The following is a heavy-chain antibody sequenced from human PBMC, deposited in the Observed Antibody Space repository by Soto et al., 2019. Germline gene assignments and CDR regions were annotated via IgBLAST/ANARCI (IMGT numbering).Heavy chain of an antibody. J-gene: IGHJ4*02. CDR1: GGSFSGYY. Sequence: PSETLSLTCAVYGGSFSGYYWSWIRQPPGKGLEWIGEINHSGSTNYNPPLKSRVTISVDTSKNQFSLKLSSVTAADTAVYYCARSQTTVSSYVYWGQGTLVTVSS. CDR3: ARSQTTVSSYVY. V-gene: IGHV4-34*01. D-gene: IGHD4-17*01. CDR2: INHSGST.